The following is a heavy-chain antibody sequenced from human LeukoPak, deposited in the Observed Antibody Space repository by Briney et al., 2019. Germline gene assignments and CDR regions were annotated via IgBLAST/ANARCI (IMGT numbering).Heavy chain of an antibody. CDR3: VYVDTVMATGDY. CDR1: RFTFSNYW. D-gene: IGHD5-18*01. CDR2: INSDGSHT. J-gene: IGHJ4*02. V-gene: IGHV3-74*01. Sequence: PGGSLRLSCAASRFTFSNYWMHWVRQAPGKGLVWVSRINSDGSHTDYEDYVRGRFTISRDNAKNTLYLQMNSLRAEDTAVYYCVYVDTVMATGDYWGQGTLVTVSS.